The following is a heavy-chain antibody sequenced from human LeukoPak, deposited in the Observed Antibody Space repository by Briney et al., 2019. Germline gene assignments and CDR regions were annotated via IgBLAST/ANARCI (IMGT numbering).Heavy chain of an antibody. CDR1: GISLSNYA. V-gene: IGHV3-66*01. D-gene: IGHD3-22*01. J-gene: IGHJ4*02. CDR3: ARGPHYYDSSGYYSTFDY. CDR2: IYSGGST. Sequence: GGSLRLSCVVSGISLSNYAMTWVRQSPGKGLEWVSVIYSGGSTYYADSVKGRFTISRDNSKNTLYLQMNSLRAEDTAVYYCARGPHYYDSSGYYSTFDYWGQGTLVTVSS.